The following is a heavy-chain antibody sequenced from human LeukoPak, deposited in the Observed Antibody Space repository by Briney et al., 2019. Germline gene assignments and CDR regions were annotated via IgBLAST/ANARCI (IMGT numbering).Heavy chain of an antibody. J-gene: IGHJ4*02. V-gene: IGHV4-59*01. Sequence: PSETLSLTCAVYGGSFSGYYWSWIRQPPGKGLEWIGYIYYSGSTNYNPSLKSRVTISVDTSKNQFSLKLSSVTAADTAVYYCARDRYSYGYLYYFDYWGQGTLVTVSS. CDR2: IYYSGST. D-gene: IGHD5-18*01. CDR1: GGSFSGYY. CDR3: ARDRYSYGYLYYFDY.